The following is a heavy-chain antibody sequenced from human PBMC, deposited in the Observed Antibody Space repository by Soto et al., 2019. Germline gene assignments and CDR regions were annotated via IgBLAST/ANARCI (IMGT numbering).Heavy chain of an antibody. CDR2: IYWDDDG. Sequence: QITLKESGPTLVKPTQTLTLTCSFSGFSLTTRGVGVGWIRQPPGKALEWLALIYWDDDGRDSPSLKNRLTITKDSAKSQVVLTMTDMDPVDTATYYGPHSPDVGYAFDFDFWGQGTLVTVSS. J-gene: IGHJ4*02. V-gene: IGHV2-5*02. CDR3: PHSPDVGYAFDFDF. CDR1: GFSLTTRGVG. D-gene: IGHD5-18*01.